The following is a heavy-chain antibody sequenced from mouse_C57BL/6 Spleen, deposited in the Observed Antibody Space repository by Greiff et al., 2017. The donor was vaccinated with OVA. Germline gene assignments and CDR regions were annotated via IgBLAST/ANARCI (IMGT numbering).Heavy chain of an antibody. CDR1: GYTFTSYW. CDR2: IDPSDSYT. D-gene: IGHD2-5*01. Sequence: QVQLQQSGAELVMPGASVKLSCKASGYTFTSYWMHWVKQRPGQGLEWIGEIDPSDSYTNSNQKFKGKSTLTVDKSSSTAYMQLSSLTSEDSAVYYCARRGYSNYDFAYWGQGTLVTVSA. J-gene: IGHJ3*01. V-gene: IGHV1-69*01. CDR3: ARRGYSNYDFAY.